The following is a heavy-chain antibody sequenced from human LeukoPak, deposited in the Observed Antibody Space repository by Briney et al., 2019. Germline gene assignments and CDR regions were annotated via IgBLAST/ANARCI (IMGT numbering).Heavy chain of an antibody. CDR3: ARGGDGHDFSPNYYYGMDV. CDR1: GFTVSNHY. CDR2: IYSDGRT. V-gene: IGHV3-66*01. Sequence: GGSLRLSCAPSGFTVSNHYMSWVRQAPGKGLEWVSLIYSDGRTYYADSVKGRFTIFRDHSKNTLFLQMNRLRVEDTAVYYCARGGDGHDFSPNYYYGMDVWGQGTTVTVSS. D-gene: IGHD5-12*01. J-gene: IGHJ6*02.